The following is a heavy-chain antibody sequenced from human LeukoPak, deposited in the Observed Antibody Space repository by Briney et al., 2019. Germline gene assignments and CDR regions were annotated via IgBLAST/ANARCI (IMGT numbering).Heavy chain of an antibody. J-gene: IGHJ4*02. CDR2: IYYSWST. D-gene: IGHD1-26*01. CDR1: GGSISSYY. Sequence: SETLSLTCTVSGGSISSYYWSWIRQPPGKGLELIGYIYYSWSTNYNPSLESRVSMSLDTSKNQFSLKLNSVTAADTAVYYCARATYSGDTSYVFDYWGQGTLVSVSS. V-gene: IGHV4-59*12. CDR3: ARATYSGDTSYVFDY.